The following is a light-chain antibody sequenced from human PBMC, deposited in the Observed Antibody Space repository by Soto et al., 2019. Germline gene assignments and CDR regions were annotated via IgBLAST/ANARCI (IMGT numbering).Light chain of an antibody. V-gene: IGKV3-20*01. Sequence: EIVLTQSPGTLSLSPGERATLSCRASQSVTRSYLAWYQQKPGQAPRLLIYGASGRATGIPDRFSGSGSGTDFTLTISRLETEDFAVYYCQQYGSPPQYTFGQGTKLEIK. J-gene: IGKJ2*01. CDR3: QQYGSPPQYT. CDR2: GAS. CDR1: QSVTRSY.